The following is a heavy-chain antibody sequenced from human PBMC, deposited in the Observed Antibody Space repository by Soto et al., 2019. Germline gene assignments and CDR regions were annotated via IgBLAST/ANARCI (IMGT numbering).Heavy chain of an antibody. D-gene: IGHD1-1*01. J-gene: IGHJ3*02. CDR3: ARIQLERLALDI. V-gene: IGHV4-59*08. CDR2: IYYRGST. CDR1: GGSISSYY. Sequence: QVQLQESGPGLVKPSETLSLTCTVSGGSISSYYWSWIRQPPGKGLEWIGYIYYRGSTNYNPSLKSRVTISVDTSKNQFSLKLSSVTAADTAVYYCARIQLERLALDIWGQGTMVTVSS.